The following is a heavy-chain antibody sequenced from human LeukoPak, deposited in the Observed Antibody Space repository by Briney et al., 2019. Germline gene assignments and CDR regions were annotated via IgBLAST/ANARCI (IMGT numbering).Heavy chain of an antibody. V-gene: IGHV1-24*01. CDR1: GYTLTAYY. Sequence: ASVKVSCKASGYTLTAYYLHWVRQAPGKGLEWMGGFDPEDGETIYAQKFQGRVTMTEDTSTDTAYMELSSLRSEDTAVYYCAMTGYCSGGSCYGWFDPWGQGTLVTVSS. CDR3: AMTGYCSGGSCYGWFDP. D-gene: IGHD2-15*01. CDR2: FDPEDGET. J-gene: IGHJ5*02.